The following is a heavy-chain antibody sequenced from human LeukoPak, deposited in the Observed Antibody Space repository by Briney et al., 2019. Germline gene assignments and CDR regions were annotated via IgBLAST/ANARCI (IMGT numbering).Heavy chain of an antibody. CDR1: GFIFSSYG. J-gene: IGHJ5*02. CDR2: IWYDGNNK. D-gene: IGHD1-1*01. V-gene: IGHV3-33*01. Sequence: PGRSLRHSCAASGFIFSSYGMHWVCQAPGKGLEWVAVIWYDGNNKYYADSVKGRFTISRDNSKNTLYLQMNSLRAEDTAVYYCARDLEGRFGPWGQGTLVTVSS. CDR3: ARDLEGRFGP.